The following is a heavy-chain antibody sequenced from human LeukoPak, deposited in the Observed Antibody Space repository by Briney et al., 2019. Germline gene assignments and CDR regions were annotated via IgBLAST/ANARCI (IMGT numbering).Heavy chain of an antibody. J-gene: IGHJ3*02. D-gene: IGHD3-9*01. CDR3: AKGRDFDIFPDAFDI. Sequence: PGGSLRLSCAASGFTFSYYALGWVRQAPGKGLEWVSAISGSVGRTYYADSVKGRFTNSRDNSKNTLYLQMNSLRAEDTAIYYCAKGRDFDIFPDAFDIWGQGTMVTVSS. CDR1: GFTFSYYA. CDR2: ISGSVGRT. V-gene: IGHV3-23*01.